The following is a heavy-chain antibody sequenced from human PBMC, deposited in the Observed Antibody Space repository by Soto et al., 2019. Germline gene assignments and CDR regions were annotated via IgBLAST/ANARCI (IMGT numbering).Heavy chain of an antibody. CDR3: QAEDGIRGVRSVSAFLLNRSSDL. V-gene: IGHV3-23*05. D-gene: IGHD3-10*02. J-gene: IGHJ2*01. CDR2: IDNSGSIT. Sequence: KGLEWFSTIDNSGSITYYADSVKGRFTISRDNSKNTLCLQMNSLRAEDTAVFFFQAEDGIRGVRSVSAFLLNRSSDL.